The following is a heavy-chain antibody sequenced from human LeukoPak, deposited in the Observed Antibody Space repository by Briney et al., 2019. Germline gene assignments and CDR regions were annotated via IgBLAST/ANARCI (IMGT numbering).Heavy chain of an antibody. CDR2: IRYDGSNK. Sequence: PGGSLRLSCAESGFTFSSYGMQWVRQAPGKGLEWVAFIRYDGSNKYHADSVKGRFTISRDNSKNTLYLQMNSLRAEDTAVYYCAISATARGGFDFWGQGTLVTVSS. CDR3: AISATARGGFDF. J-gene: IGHJ4*02. V-gene: IGHV3-30*02. D-gene: IGHD6-25*01. CDR1: GFTFSSYG.